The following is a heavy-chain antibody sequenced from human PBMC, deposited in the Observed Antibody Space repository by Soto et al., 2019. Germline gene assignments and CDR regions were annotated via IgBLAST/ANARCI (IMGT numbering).Heavy chain of an antibody. V-gene: IGHV3-48*01. CDR3: ARDTNSGSYSADYYYGMDV. D-gene: IGHD1-26*01. Sequence: GGSLRLSCAASGFTFSSYSMNWVRQAPGKGLEWFSYISSSSITIYYVDSVKGRFTISRDNAKNSLYLQMNSLRAEDTAVFYCARDTNSGSYSADYYYGMDVWGQGTTVTVSS. CDR2: ISSSSITI. J-gene: IGHJ6*02. CDR1: GFTFSSYS.